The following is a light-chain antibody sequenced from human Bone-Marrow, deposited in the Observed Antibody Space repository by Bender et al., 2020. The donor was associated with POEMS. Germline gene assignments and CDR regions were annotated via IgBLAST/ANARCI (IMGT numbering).Light chain of an antibody. CDR1: TSDLPNYNF. J-gene: IGLJ3*02. Sequence: QSALTQPASVSGSPGQSITISCTGGTSDLPNYNFISWYQQHPGKAPKLLIYDVTVRPSGISDRFSASKSGNTASLTVSGLQAEDEADYYCSSYTSTVWVFGGGTKLTVL. CDR3: SSYTSTVWV. CDR2: DVT. V-gene: IGLV2-14*03.